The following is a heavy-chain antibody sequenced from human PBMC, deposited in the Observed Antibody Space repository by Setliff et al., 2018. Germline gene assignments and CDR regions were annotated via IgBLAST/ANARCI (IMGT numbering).Heavy chain of an antibody. J-gene: IGHJ6*03. CDR3: AREQWLDPPGYYYMDV. D-gene: IGHD6-19*01. Sequence: SETLSLTCTVSGGSISSYYWSWIRQPAGKGLEWIGHIYIGGSANYNPSLKSRVTMSIDTSQNQFSLKLNPVTAADMAVYYCAREQWLDPPGYYYMDVWAKGTTVTVSS. CDR2: IYIGGSA. CDR1: GGSISSYY. V-gene: IGHV4-4*07.